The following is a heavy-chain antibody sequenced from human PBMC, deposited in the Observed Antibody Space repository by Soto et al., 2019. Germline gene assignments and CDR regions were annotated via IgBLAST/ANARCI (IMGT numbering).Heavy chain of an antibody. Sequence: SETLSLTCTVSGGSISSPHYYWSWIRQSPGKGLEWIGYISYSGTTYYKTSLKSRTTISKDTSKNQFSLKLSSVTAADTAVYFCVRKYYYDTSGYYYAWYFDLWGRGTLVTVSS. J-gene: IGHJ2*01. CDR2: ISYSGTT. D-gene: IGHD3-22*01. V-gene: IGHV4-30-4*01. CDR1: GGSISSPHYY. CDR3: VRKYYYDTSGYYYAWYFDL.